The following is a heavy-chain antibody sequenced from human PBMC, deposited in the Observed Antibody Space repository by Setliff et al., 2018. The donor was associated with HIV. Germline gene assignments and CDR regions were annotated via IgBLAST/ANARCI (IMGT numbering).Heavy chain of an antibody. Sequence: SETLSLTCAVSGDSLSNYYWSWIRQPPGKGLEWIGYVHSTGSTNYNPSLKSRVAISVDTSKNQFSLKLSSVTAADTAVYYCARDSVVRGVMVGMDVWGKGTTVTVSS. V-gene: IGHV4-59*01. CDR1: GDSLSNYY. D-gene: IGHD3-10*01. CDR2: VHSTGST. CDR3: ARDSVVRGVMVGMDV. J-gene: IGHJ6*03.